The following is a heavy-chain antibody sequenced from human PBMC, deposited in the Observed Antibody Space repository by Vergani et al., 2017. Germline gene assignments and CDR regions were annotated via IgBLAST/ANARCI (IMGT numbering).Heavy chain of an antibody. Sequence: QVQLVQSGAEVKKPGSSVKVSCKASGGTFSSYAISWVRQAPGQGLEWMGGIIPIFGTANYAQKFQGRVTITADESTSTAYMELSSLRSEDTAVYYWATVASVVVPAAMEKYNWFDPWGQGTLFTVSA. CDR2: IIPIFGTA. V-gene: IGHV1-69*12. CDR3: ATVASVVVPAAMEKYNWFDP. J-gene: IGHJ5*02. CDR1: GGTFSSYA. D-gene: IGHD2-2*01.